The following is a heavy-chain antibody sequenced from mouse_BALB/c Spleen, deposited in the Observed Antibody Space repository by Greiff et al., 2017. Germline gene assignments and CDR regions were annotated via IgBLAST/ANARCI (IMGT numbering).Heavy chain of an antibody. CDR3: ARPYDYDVQFAY. CDR2: ISSGSSTI. V-gene: IGHV5-17*02. Sequence: EVKLVESGGGLVQPGGSLKLSCAASGFTFSSFGMHWVRQAPEKGLEWVAYISSGSSTIYYADTVKGRFTISRDNPKNTLFLQMTSLRSEDTAMYYCARPYDYDVQFAYWGQGTLVTVSA. CDR1: GFTFSSFG. J-gene: IGHJ3*01. D-gene: IGHD2-4*01.